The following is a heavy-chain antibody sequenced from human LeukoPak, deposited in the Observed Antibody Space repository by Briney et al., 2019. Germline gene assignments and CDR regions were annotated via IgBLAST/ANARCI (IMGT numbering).Heavy chain of an antibody. CDR2: ISYDGSNK. CDR3: AREGHGIFWSGYYGN. J-gene: IGHJ4*02. Sequence: GGSLRLSCAASGFTFSSYAMHWVRQAPGKGLEWVAVISYDGSNKYYADSVKGRFTISRDNSKNTLYLQMNSVNAEDTAVDCCAREGHGIFWSGYYGNWGQGTRVTVST. D-gene: IGHD3-3*01. CDR1: GFTFSSYA. V-gene: IGHV3-30-3*01.